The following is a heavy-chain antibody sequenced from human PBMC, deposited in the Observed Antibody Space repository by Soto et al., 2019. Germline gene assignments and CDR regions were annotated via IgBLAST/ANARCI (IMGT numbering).Heavy chain of an antibody. Sequence: EVQLVECGGGLVQPGWSLRLSCAASGFTFNNYYMVWVRQAPGRGLEWVANINQDGSAKYYVDSVKGRFTISRDNAKSSLYLQINSLRAEDTATYYCGRGFGGTHWGQGSLVTVSS. CDR1: GFTFNNYY. CDR3: GRGFGGTH. V-gene: IGHV3-7*05. D-gene: IGHD2-15*01. CDR2: INQDGSAK. J-gene: IGHJ4*02.